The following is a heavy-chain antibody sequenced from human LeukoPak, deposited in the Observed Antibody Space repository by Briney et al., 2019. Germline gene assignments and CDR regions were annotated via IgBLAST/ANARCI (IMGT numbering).Heavy chain of an antibody. V-gene: IGHV3-30*03. Sequence: PGGSLRLSCAASGFTFSSYGMHWVRQAPGKGLEWVAVISYDGSYKYYADSVKGRFTISRDNSKNTLYLQMNSLTAEDTAVYYCARKMKTGDRVGTFDIWGQGTMVTVSS. D-gene: IGHD1-1*01. J-gene: IGHJ3*02. CDR2: ISYDGSYK. CDR1: GFTFSSYG. CDR3: ARKMKTGDRVGTFDI.